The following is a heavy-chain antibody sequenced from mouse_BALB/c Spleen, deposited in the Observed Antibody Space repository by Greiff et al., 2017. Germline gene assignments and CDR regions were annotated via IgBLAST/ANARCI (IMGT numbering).Heavy chain of an antibody. CDR3: AKGYDSSNDY. J-gene: IGHJ3*01. CDR1: GYTFTTYP. V-gene: IGHV1-47*01. Sequence: LQESGAELVKPGASVKMSCKASGYTFTTYPIEWMKQNHGKSLEWIGNFHPYNDDTKYNEKFKGKAKLTVEKSSSTVYLELSRLTSDDSAVYYSAKGYDSSNDYWGQGTLVTVSA. D-gene: IGHD2-3*01. CDR2: FHPYNDDT.